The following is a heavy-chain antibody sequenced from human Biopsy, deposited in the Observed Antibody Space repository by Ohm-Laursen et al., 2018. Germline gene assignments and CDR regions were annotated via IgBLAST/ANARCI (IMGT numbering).Heavy chain of an antibody. CDR3: ARGQALKSFDY. J-gene: IGHJ4*02. CDR1: GYSISSGYY. CDR2: IYHSGST. Sequence: SETLSLTCAVSGYSISSGYYWGWIRQPPGKGLEWIGSIYHSGSTYYNPSLKSRVTISVDTSKNQFSLKLSSVTAADTAGYYCARGQALKSFDYWGQGTLVTVSS. V-gene: IGHV4-38-2*01.